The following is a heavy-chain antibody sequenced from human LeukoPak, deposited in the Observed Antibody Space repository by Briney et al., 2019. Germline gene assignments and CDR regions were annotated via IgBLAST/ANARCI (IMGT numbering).Heavy chain of an antibody. J-gene: IGHJ5*02. V-gene: IGHV1-2*02. CDR1: GYTFTGYY. Sequence: ASMKVSCKASGYTFTGYYMHWVRQAPGQGLEWMGWINPNSGGTNYAQKFQGRVTMTRDTSISTAYMELSRLRSDDTAVYYCARDRAAAAPNWFDPWGQGTLVTVSS. D-gene: IGHD6-25*01. CDR3: ARDRAAAAPNWFDP. CDR2: INPNSGGT.